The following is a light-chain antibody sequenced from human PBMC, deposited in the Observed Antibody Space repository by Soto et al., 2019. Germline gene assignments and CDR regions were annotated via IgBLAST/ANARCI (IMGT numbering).Light chain of an antibody. CDR1: QSVSSN. CDR3: QQHNQWPIT. CDR2: GAS. Sequence: IVLTQSPGTLSLSPGERATLSCRASQSVSSNLAWYQQKPGQAPRLLIYGASTRATGIPDRFSGSGSGTEFTLTINSLQSEDSAVYYCQQHNQWPITFGQGTRLEIK. J-gene: IGKJ5*01. V-gene: IGKV3D-15*01.